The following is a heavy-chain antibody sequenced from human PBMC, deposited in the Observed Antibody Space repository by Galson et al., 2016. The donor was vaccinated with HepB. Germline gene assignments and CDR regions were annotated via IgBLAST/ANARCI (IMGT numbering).Heavy chain of an antibody. V-gene: IGHV4-34*01. CDR2: IHPSGSP. CDR3: ARGTDRAKVGDY. D-gene: IGHD3-10*01. J-gene: IGHJ4*02. CDR1: GGSFNIDY. Sequence: SETLSLTCTVSGGSFNIDYYTWIRQPPGKGLEWVGEIHPSGSPNYNPSLKSRVTMSLDTSNKQFSLILNSVTAADTAVYYCARGTDRAKVGDYWGQGTPVTVSS.